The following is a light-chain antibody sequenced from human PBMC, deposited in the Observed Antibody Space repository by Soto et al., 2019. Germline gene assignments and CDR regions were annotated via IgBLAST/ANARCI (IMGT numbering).Light chain of an antibody. Sequence: DIQVTQSPPTLPSYLLDIVTISCRASQSISSWLAWYQQKPGKAPKLLIYKASTLESGVPSRFSGSGSGTEFTLTISSLQTDDFATYYCQQYNTFWTFGQGTKVDIK. CDR2: KAS. CDR3: QQYNTFWT. V-gene: IGKV1-5*03. CDR1: QSISSW. J-gene: IGKJ1*01.